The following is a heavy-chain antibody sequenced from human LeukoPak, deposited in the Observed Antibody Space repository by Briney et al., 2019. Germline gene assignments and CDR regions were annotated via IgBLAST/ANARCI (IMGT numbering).Heavy chain of an antibody. CDR3: ARRRYYDSSAYY. CDR1: GGSISSSSYC. CDR2: IYYSGST. Sequence: SETLSLTCTVSGGSISSSSYCWGWIRQPPGKGLEWIGSIYYSGSTYYNPSLKSRVTISVDTSKNQFSLKLSSVSAADTAVYYCARRRYYDSSAYYWGQGTLVTVSS. J-gene: IGHJ4*02. V-gene: IGHV4-39*01. D-gene: IGHD3-22*01.